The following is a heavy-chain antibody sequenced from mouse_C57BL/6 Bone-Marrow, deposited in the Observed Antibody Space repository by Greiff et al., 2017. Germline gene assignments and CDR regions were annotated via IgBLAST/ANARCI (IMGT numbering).Heavy chain of an antibody. V-gene: IGHV1-72*01. D-gene: IGHD4-1*01. CDR2: IDPNSGGT. Sequence: QVQLQQPGAELVMPGASVKLSCKASGYTFTSYWMHWVKQRPGRGLEWIGRIDPNSGGTKYNEKFKSKATLTVDKPSSTAYMQLSSLPSEDSAVYYCANWWFAYWGQGTLVTVSA. CDR3: ANWWFAY. CDR1: GYTFTSYW. J-gene: IGHJ3*01.